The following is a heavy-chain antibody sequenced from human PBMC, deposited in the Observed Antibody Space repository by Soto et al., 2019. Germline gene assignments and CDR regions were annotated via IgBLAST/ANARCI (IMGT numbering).Heavy chain of an antibody. V-gene: IGHV3-23*01. CDR3: GKASTYPLDGVDV. Sequence: GGSLRLSCAASGFMFNAYSMNWVRQAPGKGLEWVSVISVSGANTYYADSVKGRFTISRDNSKNTLYLQMNSLRAEDTAIYYCGKASTYPLDGVDVWGQGTTVTV. D-gene: IGHD3-16*01. CDR2: ISVSGANT. CDR1: GFMFNAYS. J-gene: IGHJ6*02.